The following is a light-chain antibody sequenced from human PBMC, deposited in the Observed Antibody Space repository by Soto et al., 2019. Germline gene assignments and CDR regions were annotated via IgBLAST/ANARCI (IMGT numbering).Light chain of an antibody. V-gene: IGKV1-5*01. CDR3: QHYSTVWA. CDR2: DAS. J-gene: IGKJ1*01. CDR1: PSISDR. Sequence: DIQMTQSPSTLSASVGDRVTITCRASPSISDRMAWYQRKPGKAPKLLIFDASSLESGVPSRFSVSGSGTEFTLAISSLQPDDFATDYCQHYSTVWAFGQGTKVEI.